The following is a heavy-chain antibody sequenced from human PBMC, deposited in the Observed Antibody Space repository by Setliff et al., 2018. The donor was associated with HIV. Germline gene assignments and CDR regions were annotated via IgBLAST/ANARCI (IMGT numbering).Heavy chain of an antibody. CDR2: VHVGGGRT. V-gene: IGHV3-23*01. J-gene: IGHJ6*03. Sequence: PGGSLRLSCAASGFAFNTYDMNWVRQAPGQRPEWVSVVHVGGGRTDYADSVRGRFVISRDDSKNMLYLQMSGLRGDDTAMYYCARDSQQQIYYYYYYYMDVWGKGTTVTVSS. CDR1: GFAFNTYD. D-gene: IGHD6-13*01. CDR3: ARDSQQQIYYYYYYYMDV.